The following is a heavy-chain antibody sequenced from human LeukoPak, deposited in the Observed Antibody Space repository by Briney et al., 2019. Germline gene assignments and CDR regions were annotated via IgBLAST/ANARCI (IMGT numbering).Heavy chain of an antibody. V-gene: IGHV3-7*03. Sequence: GGSLRLSCAASGFTFSSYWMSWVRQAPGKGLEWVANIKQDGSEKYYVDSVKGRFTISRDNAKNSLYLQMNSLRAEDTAVYYCARMYDWDDFWSGYIYYFDYWGQGTLVTVSS. CDR3: ARMYDWDDFWSGYIYYFDY. J-gene: IGHJ4*02. CDR2: IKQDGSEK. CDR1: GFTFSSYW. D-gene: IGHD3-3*01.